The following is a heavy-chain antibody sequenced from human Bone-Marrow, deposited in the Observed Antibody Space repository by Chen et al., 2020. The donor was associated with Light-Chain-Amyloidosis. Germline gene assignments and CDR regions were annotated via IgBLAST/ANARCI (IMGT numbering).Heavy chain of an antibody. CDR3: ATEGRDPGYSYGYLNY. Sequence: EVHLVETGGALIQPGGSLRLSCAASGFSVSRSYMSWVRQAPGKGLEWVSLIYSGGSTYYADFVKGRFTISRDSSKNTVYLQMNSLRAEDTALYYCATEGRDPGYSYGYLNYWGHGTLVTVSS. CDR2: IYSGGST. J-gene: IGHJ4*01. CDR1: GFSVSRSY. D-gene: IGHD5-18*01. V-gene: IGHV3-53*02.